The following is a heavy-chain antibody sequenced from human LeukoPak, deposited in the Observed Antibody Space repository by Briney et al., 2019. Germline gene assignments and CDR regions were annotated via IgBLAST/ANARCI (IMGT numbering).Heavy chain of an antibody. CDR1: GGSLSSQY. CDR2: IYASGST. D-gene: IGHD2-2*01. J-gene: IGHJ4*02. Sequence: PSETQSLTGTVSGGSLSSQYWSWIRQPAGKGLERIGRIYASGSTNYNPSLKSRVTMSVDTSKNQFSLKLSSVTAADTAVFYCTKDTYCSGTTCNGGPGDYWGQGTLVTVSS. V-gene: IGHV4-4*07. CDR3: TKDTYCSGTTCNGGPGDY.